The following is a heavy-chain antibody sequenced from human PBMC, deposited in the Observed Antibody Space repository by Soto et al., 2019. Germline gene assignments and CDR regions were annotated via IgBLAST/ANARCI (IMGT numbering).Heavy chain of an antibody. Sequence: ASVKVSCKASGYTFTNFDITWVRQAAGQGLEWMGSMNPSSGDTDYAQTFQGRVTMTRNISINTAYMELNTLRSEDTAVYYCARGAVVVPNGLIAGMDVWGLGTTVTVSS. J-gene: IGHJ6*02. CDR3: ARGAVVVPNGLIAGMDV. D-gene: IGHD2-15*01. V-gene: IGHV1-8*01. CDR2: MNPSSGDT. CDR1: GYTFTNFD.